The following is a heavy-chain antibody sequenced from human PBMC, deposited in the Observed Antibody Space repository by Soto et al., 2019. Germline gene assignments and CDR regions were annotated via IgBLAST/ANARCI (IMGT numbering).Heavy chain of an antibody. CDR1: GGSVSSGSYY. D-gene: IGHD3-3*01. J-gene: IGHJ6*02. V-gene: IGHV4-61*01. Sequence: SETLSLTCTVSGGSVSSGSYYWSWIRQPPGKGLEWIGYIYYSGSTNYNPSLKSRVTISVDTSKNQFSRKLSSVTAAATAVYYCTRESRSTYYDFCSGGTAYYYGMDVWGQATTVTVCS. CDR2: IYYSGST. CDR3: TRESRSTYYDFCSGGTAYYYGMDV.